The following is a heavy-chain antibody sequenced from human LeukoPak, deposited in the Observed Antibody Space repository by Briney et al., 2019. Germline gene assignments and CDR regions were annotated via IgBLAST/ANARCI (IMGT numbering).Heavy chain of an antibody. CDR2: ICGSVGNT. V-gene: IGHV3-23*01. CDR3: AKTDRSSWYVSNWFDP. D-gene: IGHD6-13*01. Sequence: GGSLRLSCAASVFTFCSYAMICVRHARGKGVECVSAICGSVGNTYYANSVKGRFTTSRDNTKNSLYRQMNSLRAEDTTVYYCAKTDRSSWYVSNWFDPWGQRTLVTVPS. J-gene: IGHJ5*02. CDR1: VFTFCSYA.